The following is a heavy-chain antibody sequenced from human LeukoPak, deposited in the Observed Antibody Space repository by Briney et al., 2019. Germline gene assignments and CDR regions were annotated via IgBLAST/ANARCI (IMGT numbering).Heavy chain of an antibody. J-gene: IGHJ4*02. D-gene: IGHD3-3*01. Sequence: GGSLRLSCAASGFTFSSYSIHWVRQAPGKGLEWVSSISSSGTYIYYADSVKGRFTISRDNSKNTLYLQMNSLRAEDTAVYYCAKVGFSEMEWLLYSDHWGQGTLVTVSS. CDR2: ISSSGTYI. CDR3: AKVGFSEMEWLLYSDH. V-gene: IGHV3-21*04. CDR1: GFTFSSYS.